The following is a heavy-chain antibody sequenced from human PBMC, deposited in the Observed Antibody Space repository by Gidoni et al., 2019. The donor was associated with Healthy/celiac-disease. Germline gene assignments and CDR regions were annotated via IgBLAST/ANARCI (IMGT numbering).Heavy chain of an antibody. D-gene: IGHD3-9*01. CDR2: IYYSGST. CDR3: ASQGAYYDILTGYYNEINWFDP. Sequence: QLQLQESGPGLVKPSETLSLTCTVSGGSISSSSYYWGWIRQPPGKGLEWIGSIYYSGSTYYNPSLKSRVTISVDTSKNQFSLKLSSVTAADTAVYYCASQGAYYDILTGYYNEINWFDPWGQGTLVTVSS. J-gene: IGHJ5*02. CDR1: GGSISSSSYY. V-gene: IGHV4-39*01.